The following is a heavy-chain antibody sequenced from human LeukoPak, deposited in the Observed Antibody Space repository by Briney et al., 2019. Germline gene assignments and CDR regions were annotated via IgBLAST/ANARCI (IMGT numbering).Heavy chain of an antibody. Sequence: SETLSLTCAAYGGSFSGYYWSWIRQPPGKGLEWIGEINHSGSTNYNPSLKSRVTISVDTSKNQFSLKLSSVTAADTAVYYCARGNFFTIFGLVSYYYYYGMDVWGQGTTVTVSS. CDR2: INHSGST. D-gene: IGHD3-3*01. V-gene: IGHV4-34*01. CDR3: ARGNFFTIFGLVSYYYYYGMDV. CDR1: GGSFSGYY. J-gene: IGHJ6*02.